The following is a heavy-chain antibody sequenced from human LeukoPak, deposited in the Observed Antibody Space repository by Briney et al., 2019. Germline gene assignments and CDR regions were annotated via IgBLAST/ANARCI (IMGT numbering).Heavy chain of an antibody. D-gene: IGHD3-9*01. J-gene: IGHJ4*02. CDR1: GFTFSSYG. CDR3: AKNPSIPYYDILTGSVPDFDY. Sequence: GGSLRLSCAASGFTFSSYGMHWVRQAPGKGLEWVAFIRYDGSNKYYADSVKGRFTISRDNSKNTLYLQMNSLRAEDTAVYYCAKNPSIPYYDILTGSVPDFDYWGQGTLVTVSS. CDR2: IRYDGSNK. V-gene: IGHV3-30*02.